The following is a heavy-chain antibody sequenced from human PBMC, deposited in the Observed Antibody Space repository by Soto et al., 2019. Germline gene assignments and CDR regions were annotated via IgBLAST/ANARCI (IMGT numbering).Heavy chain of an antibody. Sequence: ASVKVFCKASGYTFTSYYMHWVRQAPGQGLEWMGIINPSGGSTSYAQKFQGRVTMTRDTSTSTVYMELSSLRSEDTAVYYCARESSPGGSGRYHPPHFDYWGQGTLVTVSS. CDR3: ARESSPGGSGRYHPPHFDY. CDR2: INPSGGST. V-gene: IGHV1-46*01. D-gene: IGHD3-10*01. CDR1: GYTFTSYY. J-gene: IGHJ4*02.